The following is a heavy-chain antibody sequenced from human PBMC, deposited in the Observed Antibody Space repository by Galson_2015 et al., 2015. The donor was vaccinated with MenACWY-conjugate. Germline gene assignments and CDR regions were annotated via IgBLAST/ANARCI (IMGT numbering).Heavy chain of an antibody. CDR1: GFTFHRFW. CDR3: ARALGISLGDEFDI. J-gene: IGHJ4*02. CDR2: ISGSSSTI. Sequence: SLRLAYTASGFTFHRFWVNWVRQGPGKGLEWVSYISGSSSTIYYASSVKGRFPISRDNANNSLYLQIKSLRDEDTAVYYCARALGISLGDEFDIWGQGTLVTVSS. D-gene: IGHD3-16*01. V-gene: IGHV3-48*02.